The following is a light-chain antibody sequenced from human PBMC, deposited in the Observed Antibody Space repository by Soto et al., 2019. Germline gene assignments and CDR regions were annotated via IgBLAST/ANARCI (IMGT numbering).Light chain of an antibody. Sequence: XIVMTQSPATLSVSPGERVTFSCRASQSVTSNLAWYQHKPGQAPRLLISGASTVATGVPARFSGGGSGTEFTLTINSMQSEDFAVYYCQQYNTWPVTFGGGTKVDIK. CDR1: QSVTSN. CDR2: GAS. CDR3: QQYNTWPVT. V-gene: IGKV3-15*01. J-gene: IGKJ4*01.